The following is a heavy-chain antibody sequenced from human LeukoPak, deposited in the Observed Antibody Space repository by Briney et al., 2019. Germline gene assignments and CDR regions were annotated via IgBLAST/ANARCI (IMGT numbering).Heavy chain of an antibody. CDR1: GFTFSSHA. V-gene: IGHV3-48*01. CDR3: AREGGFHDY. J-gene: IGHJ4*02. D-gene: IGHD1-26*01. CDR2: ISSSSSAI. Sequence: GGSLRLSCAASGFTFSSHAMNWVRQAPGKGLEWVSYISSSSSAIHYADSVKGRFTISRDNAKNSLYLQMNSLRAEDTAVYYCAREGGFHDYWGQGTLVTVSS.